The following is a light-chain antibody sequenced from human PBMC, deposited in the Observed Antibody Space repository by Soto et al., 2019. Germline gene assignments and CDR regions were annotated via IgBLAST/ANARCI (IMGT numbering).Light chain of an antibody. Sequence: EIVLTQSPATLSVSPGERATLSCRASQSVSSYLAWYQQKPGQAPRLLIYDASNRATGIPARFSGSGSGTDFNLTISSLEPEDFAVYYCQQRSNWPPITFGQGTRLEIK. CDR1: QSVSSY. CDR2: DAS. CDR3: QQRSNWPPIT. V-gene: IGKV3-11*01. J-gene: IGKJ5*01.